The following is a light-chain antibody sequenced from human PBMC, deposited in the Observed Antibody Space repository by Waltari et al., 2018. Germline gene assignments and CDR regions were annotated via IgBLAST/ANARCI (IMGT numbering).Light chain of an antibody. CDR3: QQYNHYWT. CDR1: QSISTW. CDR2: KVS. Sequence: DFQMTQFPSTLPASVGDRVTIPCRASQSISTWLAWYQQKPGKAPKILIYKVSTLESGVPSRFSGSGFGTEFTLTISSLQPDDFATYYCQQYNHYWTFGQGTKVELK. J-gene: IGKJ1*01. V-gene: IGKV1-5*03.